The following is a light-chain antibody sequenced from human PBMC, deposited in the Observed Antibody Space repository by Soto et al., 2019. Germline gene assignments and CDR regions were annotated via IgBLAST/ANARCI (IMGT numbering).Light chain of an antibody. CDR2: NVS. J-gene: IGLJ1*01. V-gene: IGLV2-14*01. CDR3: TSSTSGSLYA. CDR1: SSDVGCYNY. Sequence: QSALTPAASVSGSPGQSSTISCPGPSSDVGCYNYVSWYQQFPGKVPKLLIYNVSNRPSGVSNRFSGSKSGNTASLTISGLQAEYEADYFCTSSTSGSLYAFGTGTKVTGL.